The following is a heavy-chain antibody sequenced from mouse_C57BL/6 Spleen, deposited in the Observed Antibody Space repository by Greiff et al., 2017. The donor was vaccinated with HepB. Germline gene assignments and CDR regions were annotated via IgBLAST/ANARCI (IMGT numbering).Heavy chain of an antibody. V-gene: IGHV1-15*01. CDR1: GYTFTDYE. CDR2: IDPETGGT. CDR3: TRGEYYYGSSPFAY. D-gene: IGHD1-1*01. Sequence: QVQLQQSGAELVRPGASVTLSCKASGYTFTDYEMHWVKQTPVHGLEWIGAIDPETGGTAYNQKFKGKAILTADKSSSTAYMELRSLTSEDSAVYYCTRGEYYYGSSPFAYWGQGTLVTVSA. J-gene: IGHJ3*01.